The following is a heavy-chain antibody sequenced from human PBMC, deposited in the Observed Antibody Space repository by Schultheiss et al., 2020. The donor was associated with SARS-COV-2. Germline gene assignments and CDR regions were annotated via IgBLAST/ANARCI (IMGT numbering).Heavy chain of an antibody. D-gene: IGHD3-22*01. CDR3: ARPFSMIVVPGDAFDI. CDR2: ISSSSSYI. CDR1: GFTFSSYS. J-gene: IGHJ3*02. Sequence: GESLKISCAASGFTFSSYSMNWVRQAPGKGLEWVSSISSSSSYIYYADSVKGRFTISRDNAKNSLYLQMNSLRAEDTAVYYCARPFSMIVVPGDAFDIWGQGTMVTVPS. V-gene: IGHV3-21*01.